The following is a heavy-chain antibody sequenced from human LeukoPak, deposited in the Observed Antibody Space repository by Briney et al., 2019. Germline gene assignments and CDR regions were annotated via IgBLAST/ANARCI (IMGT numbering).Heavy chain of an antibody. J-gene: IGHJ4*02. CDR3: ARSRDGYFGTYFDY. V-gene: IGHV4-59*01. Sequence: PSETLSLTRTVSGGSISSYYWSWIRQPPGKGLEWIGYIYYSGSTNYNPTLKSRVTVSVDTSKNQFSLKLSSVTAADTAVYYCARSRDGYFGTYFDYWGQGTLVTVSS. CDR1: GGSISSYY. D-gene: IGHD5-24*01. CDR2: IYYSGST.